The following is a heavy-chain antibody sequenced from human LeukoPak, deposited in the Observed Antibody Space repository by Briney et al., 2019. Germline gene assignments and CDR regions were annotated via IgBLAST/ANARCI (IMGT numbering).Heavy chain of an antibody. CDR2: ISTNSDIR. CDR3: ARDWDAMNNCFDP. V-gene: IGHV1-18*01. Sequence: ASVKVSCKASGYTFTNYGISWVRQAPGQGLEWMGWISTNSDIRTYEQTLQGRFTMTTDTATTTAYMELKNLTFDDTAVYYCARDWDAMNNCFDPWGQGTPVTVSS. CDR1: GYTFTNYG. J-gene: IGHJ5*02. D-gene: IGHD1-26*01.